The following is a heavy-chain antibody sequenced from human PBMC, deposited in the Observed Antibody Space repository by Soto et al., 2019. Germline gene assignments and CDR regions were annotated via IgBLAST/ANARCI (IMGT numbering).Heavy chain of an antibody. J-gene: IGHJ1*01. V-gene: IGHV3-23*01. Sequence: PGGSLRLSCAASGFTFRNYAMSWVRQTPEKGLEWVSAINGGGISTYYADSVKGRFTISRDQSKNTIYLQMDSLRVEDTALYYCTKGLYLVLFLPRGCAEFRGPGTLGTVFS. D-gene: IGHD3-3*01. CDR3: TKGLYLVLFLPRGCAEF. CDR1: GFTFRNYA. CDR2: INGGGIST.